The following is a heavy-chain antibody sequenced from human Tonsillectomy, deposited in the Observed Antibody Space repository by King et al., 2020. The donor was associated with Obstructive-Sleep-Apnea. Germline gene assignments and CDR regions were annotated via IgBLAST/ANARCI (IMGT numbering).Heavy chain of an antibody. CDR1: GFTFSSYS. J-gene: IGHJ4*02. D-gene: IGHD5-12*01. CDR3: AREGNSGYDYDY. Sequence: QLVQSGGGLVQPGGSLRLSCAASGFTFSSYSMNWVRQAPGKGLEWISYISSSSSTRYYADSVKGRFTISRDNAKNSLYLQMNSLRAEDTAVYYCAREGNSGYDYDYWGQGTLVTVSS. V-gene: IGHV3-48*04. CDR2: ISSSSSTR.